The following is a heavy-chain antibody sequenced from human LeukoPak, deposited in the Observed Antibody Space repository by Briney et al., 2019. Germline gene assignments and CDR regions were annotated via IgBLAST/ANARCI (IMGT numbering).Heavy chain of an antibody. D-gene: IGHD3-22*01. J-gene: IGHJ4*02. CDR1: GGSISSRDYY. Sequence: SETLSLTCTVSGGSISSRDYYWSWICQPPGKGLEWIGYTYYSGSTYYNPSLKSRVTISVDTSKNQFSLKLSSVTAADTAVYYCAREGPNYYDSSSTTYYFDYWGQGTLVTVSS. CDR2: TYYSGST. V-gene: IGHV4-30-4*01. CDR3: AREGPNYYDSSSTTYYFDY.